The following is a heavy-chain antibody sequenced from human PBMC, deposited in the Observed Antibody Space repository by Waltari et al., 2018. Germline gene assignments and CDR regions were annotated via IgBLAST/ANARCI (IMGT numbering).Heavy chain of an antibody. CDR1: GYTFSGNY. Sequence: QVRLVQSGAEVRKPGASVKLSCKASGYTFSGNYIHWVRQARGRGLEWMGWINPNSGATNYAQRFQGRVTMTRDTALRTAYADLSRLRPDDTAVYYCAVSAIRLVTTLDYWGQGTQVTVSS. V-gene: IGHV1-2*02. CDR2: INPNSGAT. CDR3: AVSAIRLVTTLDY. J-gene: IGHJ4*02. D-gene: IGHD6-6*01.